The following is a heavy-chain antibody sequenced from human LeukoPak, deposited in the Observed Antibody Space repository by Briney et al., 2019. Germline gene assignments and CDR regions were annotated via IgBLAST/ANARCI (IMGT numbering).Heavy chain of an antibody. D-gene: IGHD6-19*01. Sequence: GGSLRLSCAASGFTFSSYSMNWVRQAPGKGLEWVSATSGSGGSTYYADSVKGRFTISRDNSKNTLYLQMNSLRAEDTAVYYCAKVGHSSGWYQRYWFDPWGQGTLVTVSS. CDR1: GFTFSSYS. V-gene: IGHV3-23*01. J-gene: IGHJ5*02. CDR2: TSGSGGST. CDR3: AKVGHSSGWYQRYWFDP.